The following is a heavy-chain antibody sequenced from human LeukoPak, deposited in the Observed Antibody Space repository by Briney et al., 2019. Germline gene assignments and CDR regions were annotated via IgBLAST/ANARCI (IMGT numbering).Heavy chain of an antibody. CDR1: GFTFSSYA. CDR3: AKDGLPAATQGPFDY. CDR2: VGGNGGST. Sequence: GGSLRLSCAASGFTFSSYAMSWVRQTPGTGLNWVSTVGGNGGSTHYADSVKGRFTISRDNSKNTLYLQLNSLRAEDTAVYYCAKDGLPAATQGPFDYWGQGTLVTVSS. V-gene: IGHV3-23*01. J-gene: IGHJ4*02. D-gene: IGHD2-2*01.